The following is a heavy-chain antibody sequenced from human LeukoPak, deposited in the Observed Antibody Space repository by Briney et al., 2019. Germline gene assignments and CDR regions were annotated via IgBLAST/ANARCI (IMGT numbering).Heavy chain of an antibody. Sequence: PSETLSLTCTVSGGSISSYYWSWIRQPAGKGLEWIGRIYTSGSTNYNPSLKSRVTMSVDTSKNQFSLKLSSVTAADTAVYYCAREKGYVSGSYSGQNGFAPWGQGTLVTVSS. J-gene: IGHJ5*02. CDR3: AREKGYVSGSYSGQNGFAP. V-gene: IGHV4-4*07. D-gene: IGHD3-10*01. CDR2: IYTSGST. CDR1: GGSISSYY.